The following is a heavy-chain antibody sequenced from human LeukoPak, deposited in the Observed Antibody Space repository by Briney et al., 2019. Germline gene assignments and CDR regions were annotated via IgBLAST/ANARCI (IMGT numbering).Heavy chain of an antibody. D-gene: IGHD6-13*01. J-gene: IGHJ4*02. CDR3: ARDPRRHSSSWYEGYFDY. CDR2: IYYSGST. V-gene: IGHV4-61*08. CDR1: GGSISSGGYY. Sequence: SETLSLTCTVSGGSISSGGYYWSWIRQHPGKGLEWIGYIYYSGSTNYNPSLKSRVTISVDTSKNQFSLKLSSVTAADTAVYYCARDPRRHSSSWYEGYFDYWGQGTLVTVSS.